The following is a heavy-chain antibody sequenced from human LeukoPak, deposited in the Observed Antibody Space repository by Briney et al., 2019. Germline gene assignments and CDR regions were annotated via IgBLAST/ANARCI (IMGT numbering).Heavy chain of an antibody. D-gene: IGHD3-10*01. CDR2: ISYDGSNK. Sequence: GGSLRLSCAASGFTFSSYAMHWVRQAPGKGLEWVAVISYDGSNKYYGDPVKGRFTISRDNSKNTLYLQMNSLRAEDTAVYYCAKDRGFGVFFQHYFDYWGQGTLVTVSS. J-gene: IGHJ4*02. CDR1: GFTFSSYA. CDR3: AKDRGFGVFFQHYFDY. V-gene: IGHV3-30*18.